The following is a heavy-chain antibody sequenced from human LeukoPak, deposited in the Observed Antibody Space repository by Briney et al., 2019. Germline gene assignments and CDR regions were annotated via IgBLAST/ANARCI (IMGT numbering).Heavy chain of an antibody. Sequence: GGSLRLSCAASGFTFSSYGMHWVRQAPGKGLEWVAVISYDGSNKYYADSVKGRFTISRDNSKNTLYLQMNSLRAEDTAVYYCAKGRGFRYGMDVWGQGTTVTVSS. CDR2: ISYDGSNK. CDR3: AKGRGFRYGMDV. V-gene: IGHV3-30*18. CDR1: GFTFSSYG. J-gene: IGHJ6*02. D-gene: IGHD3-10*01.